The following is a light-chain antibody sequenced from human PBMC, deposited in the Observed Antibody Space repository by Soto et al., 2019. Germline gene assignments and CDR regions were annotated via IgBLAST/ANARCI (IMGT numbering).Light chain of an antibody. Sequence: EIVLTQSPGTLSLSPGQRVTLSCRASESISRDYLAWYQQRLGQAPRLLIYGASSGATGIPDRFSGSGSGTDFTLTISRLEPEDFAVYYCQQRSNWPRTFGQGTKVEIK. V-gene: IGKV3D-20*02. CDR2: GAS. J-gene: IGKJ1*01. CDR3: QQRSNWPRT. CDR1: ESISRDY.